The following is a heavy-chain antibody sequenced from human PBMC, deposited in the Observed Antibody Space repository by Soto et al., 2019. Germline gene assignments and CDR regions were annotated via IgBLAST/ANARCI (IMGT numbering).Heavy chain of an antibody. Sequence: ASVKVSCKVSGYTLTELSMHWVRQAPGKGLEWMGGFDPEDGETIYAQKFQGRVTMTEDTSTDTAYMELSSLRSEDTAVYYCALGYCSGGSCYSPLPYWGQGTLVTVSS. CDR2: FDPEDGET. CDR1: GYTLTELS. D-gene: IGHD2-15*01. V-gene: IGHV1-24*01. CDR3: ALGYCSGGSCYSPLPY. J-gene: IGHJ4*02.